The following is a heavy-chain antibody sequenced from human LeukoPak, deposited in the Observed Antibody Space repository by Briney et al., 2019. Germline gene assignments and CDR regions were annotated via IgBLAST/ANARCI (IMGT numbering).Heavy chain of an antibody. D-gene: IGHD5-24*01. Sequence: DSPKISCKASGYTFTSYWIGWVRQMPGKGLEWMGIIYPGDSDTTYSPSFQGQVTISADNSISTAYLQWSSLKASDTAMYYCARRTSTMGDYWGQGTLVTVSS. CDR2: IYPGDSDT. V-gene: IGHV5-51*01. CDR3: ARRTSTMGDY. J-gene: IGHJ4*02. CDR1: GYTFTSYW.